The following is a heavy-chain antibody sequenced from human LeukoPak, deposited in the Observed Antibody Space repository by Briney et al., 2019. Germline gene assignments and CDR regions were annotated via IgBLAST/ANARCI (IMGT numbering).Heavy chain of an antibody. Sequence: GGSLRLSCAASGFSFSSYWMSWVRQAPGKGLEWVADIKQDGTEKYYVDSVKGRFTISRGNAKKSLYLQMNSLRAEDTADYYCARAYQLLFVDTHFDYWGQGTLVTVSS. CDR2: IKQDGTEK. CDR1: GFSFSSYW. CDR3: ARAYQLLFVDTHFDY. J-gene: IGHJ4*02. D-gene: IGHD2-2*01. V-gene: IGHV3-7*01.